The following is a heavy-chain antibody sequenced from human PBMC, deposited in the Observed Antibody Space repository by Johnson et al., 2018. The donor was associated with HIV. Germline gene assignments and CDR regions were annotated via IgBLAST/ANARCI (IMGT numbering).Heavy chain of an antibody. D-gene: IGHD1-20*01. J-gene: IGHJ3*02. CDR3: AKYNWNHDAFDI. Sequence: QVQLVESGGGVVQPGRSLRVSCAASGFTFSTYGMHWVRQAPGKGLEWVAFIRHDGSNNYYADSVKGRFPISRDNSKNMLYLQMNRLRAEDTAMFYCAKYNWNHDAFDIWGQGTMVTISS. CDR2: IRHDGSNN. V-gene: IGHV3-30*02. CDR1: GFTFSTYG.